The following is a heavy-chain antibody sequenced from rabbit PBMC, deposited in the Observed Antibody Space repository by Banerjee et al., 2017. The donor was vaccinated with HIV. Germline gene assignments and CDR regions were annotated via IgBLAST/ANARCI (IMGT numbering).Heavy chain of an antibody. CDR2: INTGSGST. J-gene: IGHJ4*01. CDR1: GFSLSGYW. CDR3: ARRGSDWGDDL. D-gene: IGHD4-1*01. Sequence: QEQLEESGGGLVKPEGSLTLTCKASGFSLSGYWMSWVRQAPGKGLEWIGYINTGSGSTDYASWAKGRFTISKTSSTTVTLQMTSLTAADTATYFCARRGSDWGDDLWGPGTLVTVS. V-gene: IGHV1S45*01.